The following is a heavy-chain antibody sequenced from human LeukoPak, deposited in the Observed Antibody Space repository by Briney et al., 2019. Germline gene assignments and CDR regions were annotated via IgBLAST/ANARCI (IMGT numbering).Heavy chain of an antibody. Sequence: PGGSLILSCAASGFTFSSYGMHWVRQAPGKGLEWVAFIRYDGSNKYYADSVKGRFTISRDNSKNTLYLQMNSLRAEDTAVYYCAKPPVPYSSGWYALDYWGQGTLVTVSS. V-gene: IGHV3-30*02. CDR2: IRYDGSNK. J-gene: IGHJ4*02. D-gene: IGHD6-19*01. CDR1: GFTFSSYG. CDR3: AKPPVPYSSGWYALDY.